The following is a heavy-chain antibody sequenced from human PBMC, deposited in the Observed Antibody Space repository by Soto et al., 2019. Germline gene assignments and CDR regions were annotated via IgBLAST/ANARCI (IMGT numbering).Heavy chain of an antibody. V-gene: IGHV2-5*02. Sequence: GSGPTLVNPTQTLTLTCTFSGFSLSTTAEGVGWIRQPPGKALEWLALIYWDDDERYSPSLKSRLTITKDTSKNQVVLTMTNVDPVDTATYYCAHGSCSSADCYPNPYLDYWGQGILVTVPS. J-gene: IGHJ4*02. CDR2: IYWDDDE. CDR1: GFSLSTTAEG. CDR3: AHGSCSSADCYPNPYLDY. D-gene: IGHD2-2*01.